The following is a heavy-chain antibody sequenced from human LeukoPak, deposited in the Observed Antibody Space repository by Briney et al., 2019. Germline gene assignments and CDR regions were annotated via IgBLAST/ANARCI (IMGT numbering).Heavy chain of an antibody. CDR3: ARGWYNWFDP. J-gene: IGHJ5*02. Sequence: GASVKVSCKASGYTFTSYAMHWVRQAPGQRLEWMGWINAGSGNTKYSQKFQGRVTITRDTSASTAYMELSSLRSEDTAVYYCARGWYNWFDPWGQGTLVTVSS. D-gene: IGHD6-13*01. CDR1: GYTFTSYA. CDR2: INAGSGNT. V-gene: IGHV1-3*01.